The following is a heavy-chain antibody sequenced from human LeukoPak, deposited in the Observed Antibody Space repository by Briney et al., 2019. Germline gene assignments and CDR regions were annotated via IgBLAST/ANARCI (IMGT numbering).Heavy chain of an antibody. CDR3: ARGHGPFQH. V-gene: IGHV3-69-1*01. Sequence: PGGSLRLSCAASGFTFNNYAMTWVRQAPGKGLEWVSTIGGGPVYYADSVKGRFTISRDNAKNSLYLQMNSLRAEDTAVYYCARGHGPFQHWGQGTLVTVSS. J-gene: IGHJ1*01. CDR1: GFTFNNYA. CDR2: IGGGPV.